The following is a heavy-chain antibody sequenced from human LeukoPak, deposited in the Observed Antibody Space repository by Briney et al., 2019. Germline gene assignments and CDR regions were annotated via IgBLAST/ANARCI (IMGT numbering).Heavy chain of an antibody. D-gene: IGHD2-15*01. CDR2: ISSSSSYI. CDR1: GFTFSSYT. J-gene: IGHJ6*02. CDR3: ARDPTPRYCSGGSCYTHYGMDV. Sequence: PGGSLRLSCAASGFTFSSYTMNWVRQAPGKGLEWVSSISSSSSYIHYADSVKGRLTISRDNAKNSLYLHMNSLRAEDTAVYYCARDPTPRYCSGGSCYTHYGMDVWGQGTTVTVSS. V-gene: IGHV3-21*01.